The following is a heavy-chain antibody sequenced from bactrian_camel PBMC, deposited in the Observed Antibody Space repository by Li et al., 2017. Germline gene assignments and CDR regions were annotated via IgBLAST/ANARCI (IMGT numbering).Heavy chain of an antibody. CDR3: AAALGLAGWKPTSLLNQFAYNY. V-gene: IGHV3S53*01. J-gene: IGHJ4*01. Sequence: QVQLVESGGGSVDSGGSLRLSCAVSGSTNSAYCLGWFRQAPGKEREKVATINSIGGTTYVDSVKGRFTISRDNAKSTQYLQMNSLKPEDTAMYYCAAALGLAGWKPTSLLNQFAYNYWGQGTQVTVS. D-gene: IGHD5*01. CDR2: INSIGGT. CDR1: GSTNSAYC.